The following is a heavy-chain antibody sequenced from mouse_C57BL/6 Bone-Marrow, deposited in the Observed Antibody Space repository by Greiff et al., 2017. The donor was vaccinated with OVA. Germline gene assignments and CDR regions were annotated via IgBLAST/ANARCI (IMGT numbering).Heavy chain of an antibody. V-gene: IGHV1-54*01. Sequence: QVQLQQSGAELVRPGTSVKVSCKASGYAFPNYLIEWVKQRPGQGLEWIGVVNPGSGGTNYNEKFKGKATLTADKSSSTAYMQLSSLTSEDSAVYFCARERDITTVVARDYWGQGTTLTVSS. CDR1: GYAFPNYL. J-gene: IGHJ2*01. CDR3: ARERDITTVVARDY. D-gene: IGHD1-1*01. CDR2: VNPGSGGT.